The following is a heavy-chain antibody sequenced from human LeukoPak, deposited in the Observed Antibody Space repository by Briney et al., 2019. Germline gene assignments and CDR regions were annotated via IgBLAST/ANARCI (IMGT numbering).Heavy chain of an antibody. CDR2: ISYDGSNK. V-gene: IGHV3-30*18. D-gene: IGHD1-26*01. J-gene: IGHJ6*02. Sequence: GGSLRLSCAASGFTFSSYGMHGVRQAPGKGREWVAVISYDGSNKYYADSVKGRFTISRDNSKNTLYLQMNSLRAEDTAVYYCAKEPGAAHYYYYGMDVWGQGTTVTVSS. CDR3: AKEPGAAHYYYYGMDV. CDR1: GFTFSSYG.